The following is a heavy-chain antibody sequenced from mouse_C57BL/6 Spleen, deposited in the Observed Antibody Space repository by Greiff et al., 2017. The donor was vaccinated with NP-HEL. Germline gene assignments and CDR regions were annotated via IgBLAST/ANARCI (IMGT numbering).Heavy chain of an antibody. CDR2: INPNNGGT. D-gene: IGHD1-1*01. Sequence: EVQLQQSGPELVKPGASVKISCKASGYTFTDYYMNWVKQSHGKSLEWIGDINPNNGGTSYNQKFKGKATLTVDKSSSTAYMELRSLTSEDSAVYYCERAIFSFITTVVAEDWYFDVWGTGTTVTVSS. V-gene: IGHV1-26*01. CDR3: ERAIFSFITTVVAEDWYFDV. J-gene: IGHJ1*03. CDR1: GYTFTDYY.